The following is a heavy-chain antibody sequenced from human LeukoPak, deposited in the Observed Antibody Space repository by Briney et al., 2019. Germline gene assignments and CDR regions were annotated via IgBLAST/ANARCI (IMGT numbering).Heavy chain of an antibody. V-gene: IGHV4-34*01. D-gene: IGHD4/OR15-4a*01. CDR3: ARDSGANYYFDY. Sequence: SETLSLTCAVYGGSFSGYYWSWIRQPPGKGLEWIGEINHSGSTNYNPSLKSRVTISVDKSKNQFSLRLNSVTAADTAVYYCARDSGANYYFDYWGQGTLVTVSS. CDR2: INHSGST. CDR1: GGSFSGYY. J-gene: IGHJ4*02.